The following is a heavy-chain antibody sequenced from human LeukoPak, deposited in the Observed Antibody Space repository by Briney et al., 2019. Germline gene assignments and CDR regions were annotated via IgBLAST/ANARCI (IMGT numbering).Heavy chain of an antibody. CDR2: IIPIFGTA. Sequence: ASVKVSCKASGGTFSSYAISWVRQAPGQGLEWMGRIIPIFGTANYAQKFQGRVTITTDESTSTACMELSSLRSEDTAVYYCARGVQLDYYYYYMDVWGKGTTVTVSS. V-gene: IGHV1-69*05. CDR3: ARGVQLDYYYYYMDV. CDR1: GGTFSSYA. D-gene: IGHD5-18*01. J-gene: IGHJ6*03.